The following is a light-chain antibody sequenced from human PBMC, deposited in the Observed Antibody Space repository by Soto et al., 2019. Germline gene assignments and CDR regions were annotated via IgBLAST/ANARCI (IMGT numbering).Light chain of an antibody. CDR2: DAS. J-gene: IGKJ4*02. CDR1: QSISRR. CDR3: QYYYFCPT. V-gene: IGKV1-5*01. Sequence: DIQMTQSPSTVSASVGERVTITCRASQSISRRLAWYQEKPGKAPYLLMYDASTLHRGVPSRFSVRGFGTEFTLTINTLQPDDFANYDCQYYYFCPTFGRGTKVEI.